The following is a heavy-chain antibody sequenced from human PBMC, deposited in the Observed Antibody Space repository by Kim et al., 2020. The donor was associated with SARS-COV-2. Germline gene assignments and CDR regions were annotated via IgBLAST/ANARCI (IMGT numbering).Heavy chain of an antibody. V-gene: IGHV3-21*01. D-gene: IGHD6-13*01. Sequence: GGSLRLSCAASGFTFSSYSMNWVRQAPGKGLEWVSSISSSSSYIYYADSVKGRFTISRDNAKNSLYLQMNSLRAEDTAVYYCAVPGSSSWYFGMDVWGQGTTVTVSS. CDR2: ISSSSSYI. CDR3: AVPGSSSWYFGMDV. J-gene: IGHJ6*02. CDR1: GFTFSSYS.